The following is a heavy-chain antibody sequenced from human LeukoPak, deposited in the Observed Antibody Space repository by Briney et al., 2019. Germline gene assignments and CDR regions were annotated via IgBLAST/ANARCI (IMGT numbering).Heavy chain of an antibody. CDR3: ARDSGTTGEVKFDP. CDR1: GGSFNGYY. V-gene: IGHV4-34*01. J-gene: IGHJ5*02. D-gene: IGHD3-10*01. Sequence: SETLSLTCAVYGGSFNGYYWSGIRQPPGKGLEWIGENNHSGSTYYNPSLKSRVIISVDKSKNQFSLKVSSVTAADTAVYYWARDSGTTGEVKFDPWGQGTLVTVSS. CDR2: NNHSGST.